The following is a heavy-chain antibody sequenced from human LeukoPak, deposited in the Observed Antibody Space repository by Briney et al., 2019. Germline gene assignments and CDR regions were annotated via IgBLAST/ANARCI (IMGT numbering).Heavy chain of an antibody. CDR2: ISHSGST. CDR1: GGSFSGYY. J-gene: IGHJ6*03. CDR3: ARVVTIFGVVPDYYYYYYMDV. Sequence: SETLSLTCAVYGGSFSGYYWSWIRQAPGKGLEWIGEISHSGSTNYNPSLKSRVTISVDTSKNPFSPKLRSVTAAPTAVYYCARVVTIFGVVPDYYYYYYMDVWGKGTTVTVSS. V-gene: IGHV4-34*01. D-gene: IGHD3-3*01.